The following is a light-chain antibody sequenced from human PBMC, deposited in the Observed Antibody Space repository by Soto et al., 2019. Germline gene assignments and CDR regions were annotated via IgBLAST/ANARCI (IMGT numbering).Light chain of an antibody. J-gene: IGKJ1*01. V-gene: IGKV1-5*01. Sequence: DIQMTQSPSTLSTSVGDRCTITFRSSQSFGRWLAWYQQKPGKAPKLLIYDASTLESGVPSRFSASVSGTEFTLSISRLQPDDIATYYCQQYDTLWTFGHGTKVDIK. CDR2: DAS. CDR3: QQYDTLWT. CDR1: QSFGRW.